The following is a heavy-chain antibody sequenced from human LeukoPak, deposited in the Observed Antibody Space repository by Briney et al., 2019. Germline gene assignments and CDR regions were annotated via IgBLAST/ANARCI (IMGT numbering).Heavy chain of an antibody. V-gene: IGHV3-21*01. D-gene: IGHD6-25*01. Sequence: PGGSLRLSCAASGFTFSSYSMNWVRQAPGKGLEWVSSISSSSSYIYYADSVKGRFTISRDNAKNSLYLQMNSLRAEDTAVYYCARDPYSSDYFDYWGQGTLVTVSS. CDR2: ISSSSSYI. CDR1: GFTFSSYS. CDR3: ARDPYSSDYFDY. J-gene: IGHJ4*02.